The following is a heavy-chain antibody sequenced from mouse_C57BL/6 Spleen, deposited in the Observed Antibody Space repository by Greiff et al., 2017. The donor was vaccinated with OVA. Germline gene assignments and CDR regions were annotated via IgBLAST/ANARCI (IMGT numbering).Heavy chain of an antibody. J-gene: IGHJ2*01. Sequence: VQLQQSGAELVKPGASVKISCKASGYAFSSYWMNWVKQRPGKGLEWIGQIYPGDGDTNYNGKFKGKATLTADKSSSTAYMQLSSLTSEDSAVYFCARPSSGYVGFDYWGQGTTLTVSS. V-gene: IGHV1-80*01. D-gene: IGHD3-2*02. CDR3: ARPSSGYVGFDY. CDR2: IYPGDGDT. CDR1: GYAFSSYW.